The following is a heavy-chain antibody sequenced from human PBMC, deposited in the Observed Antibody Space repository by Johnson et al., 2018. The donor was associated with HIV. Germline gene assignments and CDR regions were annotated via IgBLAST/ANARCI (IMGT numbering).Heavy chain of an antibody. CDR1: GFTFSDAW. Sequence: VQLVESGGDLVKPGGSLRLSCAASGFTFSDAWMNWVRQAPGKGLEWVGRVKSISDGGTADYAAPVRGRFTIPRDTSENTLYLQMNSLKTEDTALYYCTTGLSWNDAFHIWAQGTMVTVSS. CDR3: TTGLSWNDAFHI. J-gene: IGHJ3*02. D-gene: IGHD1-1*01. CDR2: VKSISDGGTA. V-gene: IGHV3-15*01.